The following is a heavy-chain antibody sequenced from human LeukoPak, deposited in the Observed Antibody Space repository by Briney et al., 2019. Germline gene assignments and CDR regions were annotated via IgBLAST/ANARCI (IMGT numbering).Heavy chain of an antibody. Sequence: GGSLRLSCAASGFTFSDYAMSWVRQAPGKGLEWVSVISGSDGSTHYADSVKGRFTISRDNSKTTLYLHMNSLRAEDTAVYYCARESSRYSGYDHFDYWGRGTLVTVSS. CDR1: GFTFSDYA. J-gene: IGHJ4*02. CDR2: ISGSDGST. V-gene: IGHV3-23*01. D-gene: IGHD5-12*01. CDR3: ARESSRYSGYDHFDY.